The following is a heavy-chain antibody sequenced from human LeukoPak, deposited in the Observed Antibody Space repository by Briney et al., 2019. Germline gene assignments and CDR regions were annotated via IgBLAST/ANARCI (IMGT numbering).Heavy chain of an antibody. CDR1: GFTFSSYG. D-gene: IGHD3-10*01. CDR3: AKDLYYYGSGSAPTGMDV. J-gene: IGHJ6*02. CDR2: ISYDGSNK. Sequence: PGGSLRLSCAASGFTFSSYGMHWVRQAPGKGLEWVAVISYDGSNKYYADSVKGRFTISRDNSKNTLYLQMNSLRAEDTAVYYCAKDLYYYGSGSAPTGMDVWGQGTTVTVSS. V-gene: IGHV3-30*18.